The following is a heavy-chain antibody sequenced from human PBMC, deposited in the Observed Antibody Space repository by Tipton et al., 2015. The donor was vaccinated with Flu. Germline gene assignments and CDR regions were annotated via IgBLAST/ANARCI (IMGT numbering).Heavy chain of an antibody. D-gene: IGHD1-14*01. V-gene: IGHV1-18*01. CDR2: ISTYTGHT. CDR1: GYTFFRYS. Sequence: QVQLVQSGAEVKKPGASVKISCKTSGYTFFRYSLNWVRQAPGQGLEWLGWISTYTGHTNYTQKFQGRVSMTTDISTSTAYMELRSLRSDDTAIYYCARIGSIGTSSHWGQGTQVTVSS. CDR3: ARIGSIGTSSH. J-gene: IGHJ4*02.